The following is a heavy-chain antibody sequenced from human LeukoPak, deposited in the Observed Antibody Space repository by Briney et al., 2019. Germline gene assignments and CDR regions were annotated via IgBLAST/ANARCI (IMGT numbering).Heavy chain of an antibody. CDR3: ARGVFGGSSLFDY. D-gene: IGHD2-2*01. J-gene: IGHJ4*02. CDR2: IYYNENT. Sequence: SETLSLTCTVSGASISSYYWSWIRQPPGKGLECIGYIYYNENTNYNPSLKSRVTLSVDTSKNQFSLKLSSVTAADTAMYYCARGVFGGSSLFDYWGQGALVTVSS. CDR1: GASISSYY. V-gene: IGHV4-59*01.